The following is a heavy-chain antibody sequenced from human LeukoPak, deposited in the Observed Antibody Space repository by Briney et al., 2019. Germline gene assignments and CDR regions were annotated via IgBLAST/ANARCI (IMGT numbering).Heavy chain of an antibody. V-gene: IGHV1-2*02. CDR1: GYTFTSYG. Sequence: ASVKVSCKASGYTFTSYGISWVRQAPGQGLEWMGWINPNSGGTNYAQKFQGRVTMTRDTSISTAYMELSRLRSDDTAVYYCASMTTVTLFYYYYGMDVWGQGTTVTVSS. D-gene: IGHD4-17*01. J-gene: IGHJ6*02. CDR3: ASMTTVTLFYYYYGMDV. CDR2: INPNSGGT.